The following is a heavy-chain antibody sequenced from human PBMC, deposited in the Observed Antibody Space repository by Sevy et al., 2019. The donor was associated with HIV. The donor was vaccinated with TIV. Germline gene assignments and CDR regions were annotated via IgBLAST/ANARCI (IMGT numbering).Heavy chain of an antibody. CDR2: ISSSSSYI. J-gene: IGHJ4*02. Sequence: GGSLRLSCAASGFTFSSYSMNWVRQAPGKGLEWVSSISSSSSYIYYADSEKGRFTISRDNAKNSLYLQMNSLRAEDTAVYYCARPGHGWYCSGGSCYFDYWGQGTLVTVSS. CDR3: ARPGHGWYCSGGSCYFDY. V-gene: IGHV3-21*01. D-gene: IGHD2-15*01. CDR1: GFTFSSYS.